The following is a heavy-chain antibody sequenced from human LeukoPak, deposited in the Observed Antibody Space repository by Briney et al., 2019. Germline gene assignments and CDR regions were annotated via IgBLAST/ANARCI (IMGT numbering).Heavy chain of an antibody. V-gene: IGHV4-59*08. CDR3: ARGRGYGDPGHWPQNDWFDP. CDR2: IYYGGST. D-gene: IGHD4-17*01. CDR1: GGSISSYY. J-gene: IGHJ5*02. Sequence: PSETLSLTCTVSGGSISSYYWSWIRQPPGKGLEWIGYIYYGGSTNYNPSLKSRVTISVDTSKNQFSLKLSSVTAADTAVYYCARGRGYGDPGHWPQNDWFDPWGQGTLVTVSS.